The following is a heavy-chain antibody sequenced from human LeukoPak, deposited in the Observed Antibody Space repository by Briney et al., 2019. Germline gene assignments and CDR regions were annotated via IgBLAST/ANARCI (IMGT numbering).Heavy chain of an antibody. Sequence: PSETLSLTCTVSGGPMRGFYWSWLRQPPGKGLEWIGSIYYSGSTYYNASLKSRGTISVDTSNKQFSLKLNSVTAADTAVYFCARQVVAVAGTGYFDYWGQGTLVTVSS. CDR2: IYYSGST. J-gene: IGHJ4*02. V-gene: IGHV4-39*01. CDR1: GGPMRGFY. D-gene: IGHD6-19*01. CDR3: ARQVVAVAGTGYFDY.